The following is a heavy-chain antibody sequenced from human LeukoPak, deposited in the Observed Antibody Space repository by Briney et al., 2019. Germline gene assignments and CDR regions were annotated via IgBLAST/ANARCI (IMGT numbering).Heavy chain of an antibody. V-gene: IGHV4-59*01. J-gene: IGHJ4*02. CDR3: ARSPGAPFDY. CDR2: VYFRGTT. D-gene: IGHD7-27*01. CDR1: GGSISSYY. Sequence: SETLSLTCTVSGGSISSYYWSWIRHAPGKGLEWIGYVYFRGTTNYNPSIKSRVTISVDTSKNQFSLKLTSVTAADTAVYYCARSPGAPFDYWGQGSLVTVSS.